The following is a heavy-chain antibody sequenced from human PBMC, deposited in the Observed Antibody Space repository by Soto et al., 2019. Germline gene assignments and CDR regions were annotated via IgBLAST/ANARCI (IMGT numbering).Heavy chain of an antibody. CDR1: GGSISKFY. CDR2: IYYSGST. CDR3: AATPAFYYGSGTSFDY. J-gene: IGHJ4*02. D-gene: IGHD3-10*01. V-gene: IGHV4-59*01. Sequence: SETLSLTCTVSGGSISKFYWSWIRQPPGKGLEWIGYIYYSGSTNYNPSLKSRVTISVDTSKNQFSLKLSSVTAADTAVYYCAATPAFYYGSGTSFDYWGQGTLVTVSS.